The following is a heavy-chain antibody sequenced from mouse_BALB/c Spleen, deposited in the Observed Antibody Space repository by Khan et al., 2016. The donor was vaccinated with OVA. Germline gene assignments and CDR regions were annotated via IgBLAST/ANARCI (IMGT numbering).Heavy chain of an antibody. D-gene: IGHD2-14*01. J-gene: IGHJ3*01. CDR2: INTNTGEP. V-gene: IGHV9-3*02. CDR3: ARGNYMYGSWFAY. CDR1: GYTFTNYG. Sequence: QIQLVQSGPELKKPGETVKISCKASGYTFTNYGMNWVKQAPGKGLKWMGWINTNTGEPTFAEDFKERFAFSLETSASTAYLQINSLKNENTATYFCARGNYMYGSWFAYWGQGTLVTVSA.